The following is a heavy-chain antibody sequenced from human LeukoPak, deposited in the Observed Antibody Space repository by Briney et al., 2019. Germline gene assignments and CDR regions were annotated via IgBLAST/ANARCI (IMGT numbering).Heavy chain of an antibody. D-gene: IGHD2/OR15-2a*01. J-gene: IGHJ4*02. CDR2: TSNSGSTI. Sequence: GGSLRLSCAASGFTFSSYEMNWVRQAPGKGLEWVSYTSNSGSTIYYADSVKGRFTISRDNAKNSLYLQMNSLRAEDTAIYYCARDYQYGYSTNWYHLAQIDYWGQGTLVTVSS. V-gene: IGHV3-48*03. CDR1: GFTFSSYE. CDR3: ARDYQYGYSTNWYHLAQIDY.